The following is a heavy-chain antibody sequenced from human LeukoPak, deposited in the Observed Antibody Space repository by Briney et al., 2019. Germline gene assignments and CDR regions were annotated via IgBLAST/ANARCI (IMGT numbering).Heavy chain of an antibody. CDR3: ARDFTDYYYYYGMDV. Sequence: GGSLRLSCAASGFTFSSYSMNWVRQAPGKGLEWVSSISSGSSYIYYADSVKGRFTISRDNAKNSLYLQMNSLRAEDTAVYYCARDFTDYYYYYGMDVWGQGTTVTVSS. D-gene: IGHD3-16*01. J-gene: IGHJ6*02. CDR1: GFTFSSYS. CDR2: ISSGSSYI. V-gene: IGHV3-21*01.